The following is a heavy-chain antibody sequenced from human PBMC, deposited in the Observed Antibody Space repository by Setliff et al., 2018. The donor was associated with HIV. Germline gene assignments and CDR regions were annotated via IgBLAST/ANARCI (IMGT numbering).Heavy chain of an antibody. J-gene: IGHJ6*03. Sequence: PGGSLRLSCAASGFTFSNAWMSWVRQAPGKGLEWVGRIKSKTDGGTTDYAAPVKGRVTISRDDSKNTLYLQMNSLKTEDTAVYYCARVERLPAGFYYYYYMDVWGKGTTVTVSS. CDR3: ARVERLPAGFYYYYYMDV. CDR2: IKSKTDGGTT. D-gene: IGHD1-26*01. CDR1: GFTFSNAW. V-gene: IGHV3-15*01.